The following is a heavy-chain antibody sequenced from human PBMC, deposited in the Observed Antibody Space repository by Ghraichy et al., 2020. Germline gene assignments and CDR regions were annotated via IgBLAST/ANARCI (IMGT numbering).Heavy chain of an antibody. J-gene: IGHJ3*02. CDR3: AKDSAAVAGKRGGFDI. V-gene: IGHV3-23*01. CDR1: GFTFNSYA. CDR2: IGMTGTST. Sequence: GGSLRLSCTASGFTFNSYAMNWVRQAPGKGLEWVSGIGMTGTSTYHADSVKGQFTISRDNSKNTVFLQMNSLRAEVTAVYYCAKDSAAVAGKRGGFDIWGQGTMVTVSS. D-gene: IGHD6-19*01.